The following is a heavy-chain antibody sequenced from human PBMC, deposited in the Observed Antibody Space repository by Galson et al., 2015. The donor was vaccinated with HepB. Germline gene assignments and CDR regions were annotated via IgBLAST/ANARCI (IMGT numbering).Heavy chain of an antibody. Sequence: SETLSLTCTVSGGSISSYYWSWIRQPPGKGLEWIGYIYYSGSTNYNPSLKSRVTISVDTSKNQFSLKLSSVTAADTAVYYCARDMRGYCSSTSCYGDWFDPWGQGTLVTVSS. J-gene: IGHJ5*02. CDR2: IYYSGST. CDR1: GGSISSYY. V-gene: IGHV4-59*01. CDR3: ARDMRGYCSSTSCYGDWFDP. D-gene: IGHD2-2*01.